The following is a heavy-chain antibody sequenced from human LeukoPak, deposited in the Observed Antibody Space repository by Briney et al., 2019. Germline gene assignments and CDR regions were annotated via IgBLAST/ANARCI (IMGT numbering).Heavy chain of an antibody. CDR2: IWYDGSNK. D-gene: IGHD6-13*01. J-gene: IGHJ6*02. CDR1: GFTFSSYG. V-gene: IGHV3-33*08. CDR3: ARGSYSSHNPYYYYYYGMDV. Sequence: GRSLRLSCAASGFTFSSYGMHWVRQAPGKGLEWVAVIWYDGSNKYYADSVKGRFTISRDNSKNTLYLQMNSLRAEDTAVYYCARGSYSSHNPYYYYYYGMDVWGQGTTVTVSS.